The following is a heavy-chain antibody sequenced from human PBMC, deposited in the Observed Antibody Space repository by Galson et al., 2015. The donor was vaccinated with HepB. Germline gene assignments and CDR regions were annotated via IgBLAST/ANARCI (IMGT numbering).Heavy chain of an antibody. CDR3: TTYRGLVYYFDY. Sequence: SLRLSCAASGFTFSNAWMSWVRQAPGKGLEWVGRIKSKTDGGTTDYAAPVKGRFTISRDDSKNTLYLQMNSLKTEDTAVYYCTTYRGLVYYFDYWGQGPLVTVSS. J-gene: IGHJ4*02. V-gene: IGHV3-15*01. CDR1: GFTFSNAW. D-gene: IGHD6-19*01. CDR2: IKSKTDGGTT.